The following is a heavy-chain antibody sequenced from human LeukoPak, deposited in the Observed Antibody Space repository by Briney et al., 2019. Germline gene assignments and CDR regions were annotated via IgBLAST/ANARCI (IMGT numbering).Heavy chain of an antibody. D-gene: IGHD1-26*01. V-gene: IGHV4-34*01. J-gene: IGHJ4*02. CDR1: GGFFSVYY. CDR3: AFWSGSYDS. Sequence: AGTLSLTCAVYGGFFSVYYWRWTRHPPGEGLEWIGEINHSGSNNYNPSLKSRVTISVDTSKNQFSLKLSSVTAADTAVYYCAFWSGSYDSWGQGTLVTVSS. CDR2: INHSGSN.